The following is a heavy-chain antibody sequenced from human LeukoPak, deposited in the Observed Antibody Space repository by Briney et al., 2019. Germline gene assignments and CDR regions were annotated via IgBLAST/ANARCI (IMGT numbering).Heavy chain of an antibody. CDR1: GLTNINYW. Sequence: PGGSLRLSCAASGLTNINYWIHWVRQVPGKGLVWVSRIKLDEKTAYYADSVKGRFTISRDNSKNTLYLQMNSLRAEDTAVYYCAKDIRDIAVAGYYFDYWGQGALVTVSS. D-gene: IGHD6-19*01. CDR3: AKDIRDIAVAGYYFDY. J-gene: IGHJ4*02. CDR2: IKLDEKTA. V-gene: IGHV3-74*01.